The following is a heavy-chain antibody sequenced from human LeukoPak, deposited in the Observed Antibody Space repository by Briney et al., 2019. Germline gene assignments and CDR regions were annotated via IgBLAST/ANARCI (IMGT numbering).Heavy chain of an antibody. CDR2: IYYSGIT. D-gene: IGHD3-22*01. J-gene: IGHJ4*02. CDR3: ARAGGGYSFDY. Sequence: SETLSLTCTVSGGSISSSSYYWGWIRQPPGKGLEWIGSIYYSGITYYNPSLKSRVTISVDTSKNQFSLKLSSVTAADTAVYYCARAGGGYSFDYWGQGTPVSVSS. V-gene: IGHV4-39*01. CDR1: GGSISSSSYY.